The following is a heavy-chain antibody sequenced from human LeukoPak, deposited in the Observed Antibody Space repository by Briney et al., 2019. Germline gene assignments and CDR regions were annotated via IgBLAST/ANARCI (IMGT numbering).Heavy chain of an antibody. J-gene: IGHJ3*02. CDR1: GFTFSSYE. D-gene: IGHD6-19*01. CDR2: ISSSGSTI. V-gene: IGHV3-48*03. Sequence: GGSLRLSCAASGFTFSSYEMNWVRQAPGKGLEWVSYISSSGSTIYYADSVKGRFTISRDNAKNSLYLQMNSLRAEDTAVYYCARDRSSGWYGADAFDIWGQGTMVTVSS. CDR3: ARDRSSGWYGADAFDI.